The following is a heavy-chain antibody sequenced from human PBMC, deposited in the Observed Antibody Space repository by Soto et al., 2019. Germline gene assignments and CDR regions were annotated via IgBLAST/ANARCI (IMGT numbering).Heavy chain of an antibody. D-gene: IGHD2-15*01. J-gene: IGHJ6*02. CDR1: GATLRGFA. CDR3: ARSQGGSSSLDIYYYYYYGMDV. Sequence: QVQLVQSGLELKKPGSPVRVSCKPPGATLRGFAISWVRQAPGQGLGWMGGIIPIFGTAKYAQKFQGRVTITADESTSTGYMELSSLRSEDTAVYYCARSQGGSSSLDIYYYYYYGMDVWGQGTTVTVSS. V-gene: IGHV1-69*01. CDR2: IIPIFGTA.